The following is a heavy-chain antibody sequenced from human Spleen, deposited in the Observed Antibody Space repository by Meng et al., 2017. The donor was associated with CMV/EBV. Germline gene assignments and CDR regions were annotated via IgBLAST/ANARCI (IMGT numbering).Heavy chain of an antibody. D-gene: IGHD3-10*01. Sequence: GESLKISCAASGFTFSSDWMSWVRQAPGKGLEWVANIKQDGSEKYYVDSVKGRFTISRDNAKNSLYLQMNSLRAEDTVVYYCARESSGDAFDIWGQGTMVTVSS. CDR2: IKQDGSEK. J-gene: IGHJ3*02. CDR1: GFTFSSDW. CDR3: ARESSGDAFDI. V-gene: IGHV3-7*01.